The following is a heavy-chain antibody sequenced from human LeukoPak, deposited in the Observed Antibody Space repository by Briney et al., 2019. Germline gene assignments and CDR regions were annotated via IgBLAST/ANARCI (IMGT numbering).Heavy chain of an antibody. J-gene: IGHJ6*02. CDR3: ARDSRPLYYYGMDV. Sequence: PSETLSLTCTVSGGSISSYYWSWIRQPAGKGLEWIGRIYTSGSTNYDPSLKSRVTMSVDTSKNQFSLKLSSVTAADTAVYYCARDSRPLYYYGMDVWGQGTTVTVSS. CDR1: GGSISSYY. V-gene: IGHV4-4*07. D-gene: IGHD2-2*01. CDR2: IYTSGST.